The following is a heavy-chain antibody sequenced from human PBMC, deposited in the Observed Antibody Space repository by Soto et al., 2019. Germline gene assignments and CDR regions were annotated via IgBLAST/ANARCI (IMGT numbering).Heavy chain of an antibody. V-gene: IGHV4-31*03. Sequence: QVQLQESGPGLVKPSQTLSLTCTVSGGSISSGGYYWSWIRQHPGKGLEWIGYIYYSGSTYYNPSIKSRFTISVDTSKNQFSLKLSSVTAADTAVYYCAREYSVTAFDYWGQGTLVTVSS. CDR3: AREYSVTAFDY. CDR1: GGSISSGGYY. CDR2: IYYSGST. D-gene: IGHD2-21*02. J-gene: IGHJ4*02.